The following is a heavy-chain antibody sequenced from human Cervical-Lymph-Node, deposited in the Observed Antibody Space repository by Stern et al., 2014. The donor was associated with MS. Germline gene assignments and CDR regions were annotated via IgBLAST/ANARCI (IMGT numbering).Heavy chain of an antibody. CDR3: ARDGGMQKWLPPYYYYGMDV. Sequence: VQLVESGAEVKKPGASMKVSCTASGYTFTSYSMHWVRQAPGQRLEWMGWINTGEGDTRYSEKLQGRATITRDTSASTAYMELSRLTSEDTAVYYCARDGGMQKWLPPYYYYGMDVWGQGTAVTVSS. V-gene: IGHV1-3*04. CDR1: GYTFTSYS. J-gene: IGHJ6*02. CDR2: INTGEGDT. D-gene: IGHD6-19*01.